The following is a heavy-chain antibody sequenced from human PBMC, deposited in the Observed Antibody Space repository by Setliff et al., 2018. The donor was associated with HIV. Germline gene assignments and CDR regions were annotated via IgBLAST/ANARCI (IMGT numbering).Heavy chain of an antibody. J-gene: IGHJ4*02. Sequence: ASETLSLTCTVSGGSLGGYYWSWIRQPAGKRLEWIGRIYTTGGTNYNPALKSRVTMSIDTSKNQISLKLNSVTAADTATYYCARSNPGITAGLLAYWGPGTLVTVSS. CDR2: IYTTGGT. CDR3: ARSNPGITAGLLAY. V-gene: IGHV4-4*07. D-gene: IGHD6-13*01. CDR1: GGSLGGYY.